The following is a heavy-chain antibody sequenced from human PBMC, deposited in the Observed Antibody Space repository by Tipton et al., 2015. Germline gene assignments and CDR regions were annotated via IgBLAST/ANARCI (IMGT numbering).Heavy chain of an antibody. V-gene: IGHV4-59*01. CDR1: GGSISNYY. CDR3: GRGDDSTAMATGFDY. D-gene: IGHD5-18*01. Sequence: TLSLTCTVSGGSISNYYWGWIRQPPGKGLEWIGYIYYTGTSNYNASLRSRVTISLDTSKKQFSLKMSSVTASDTAFYFCGRGDDSTAMATGFDYWGQGALVTVSS. J-gene: IGHJ4*02. CDR2: IYYTGTS.